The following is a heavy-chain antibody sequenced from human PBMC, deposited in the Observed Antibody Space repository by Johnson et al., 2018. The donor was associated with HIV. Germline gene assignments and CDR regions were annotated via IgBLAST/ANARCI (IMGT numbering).Heavy chain of an antibody. CDR1: GFTFSSYA. CDR2: ISYDGSNK. J-gene: IGHJ3*02. Sequence: VQLAESGGGVVQPGRSLRLSCAASGFTFSSYAMHWVRQAPGKGLEWVAVISYDGSNKYYADSVKGRFTISRDNSKNTLYLQMNSLRAEDTAVYYCANGGLQFLEWLPHDAFDIWGKGTMVTVSS. V-gene: IGHV3-30-3*01. CDR3: ANGGLQFLEWLPHDAFDI. D-gene: IGHD3-3*01.